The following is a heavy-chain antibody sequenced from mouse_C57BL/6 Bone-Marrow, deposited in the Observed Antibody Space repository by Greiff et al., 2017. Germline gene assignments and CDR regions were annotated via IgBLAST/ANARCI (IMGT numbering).Heavy chain of an antibody. V-gene: IGHV14-3*01. Sequence: EVQLQESVAELVRPGASVKLSCTASGFNIKNTYMHWVKQRPEQGLEWIGRIDPANGNTKYAPKFQGKATITADTSSNTAYLQLSSLTSEDTAIYYCARSGYYGSSYYWYFDVWGTGTTGTVSS. CDR1: GFNIKNTY. CDR3: ARSGYYGSSYYWYFDV. CDR2: IDPANGNT. J-gene: IGHJ1*03. D-gene: IGHD1-1*01.